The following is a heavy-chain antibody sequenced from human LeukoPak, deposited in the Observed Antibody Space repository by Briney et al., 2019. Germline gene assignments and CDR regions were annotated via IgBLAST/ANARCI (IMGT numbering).Heavy chain of an antibody. Sequence: GESLKISCKGSGYSFTSYWIGWVRQMPGKGLEWMGIIYPGDSDTRYSPSFQGQVTISADKSISTAYLQWSSLKASDTAMYYRARLEGYYDSSGYYLVSYFDYWGRGTLVTVSS. CDR1: GYSFTSYW. D-gene: IGHD3-22*01. CDR2: IYPGDSDT. J-gene: IGHJ4*02. V-gene: IGHV5-51*01. CDR3: ARLEGYYDSSGYYLVSYFDY.